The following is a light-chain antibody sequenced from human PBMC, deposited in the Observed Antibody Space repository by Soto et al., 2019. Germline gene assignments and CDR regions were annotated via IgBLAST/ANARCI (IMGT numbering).Light chain of an antibody. CDR1: SSNIGANYG. V-gene: IGLV1-40*01. J-gene: IGLJ2*01. Sequence: QSVLTQPPSVSGAPGQRVTISCTGSSSNIGANYGVHWYQHLPGTAPKLLIYGNSYRPSGVPDRFSGSKSGTSASLAITGXXXXXXXXYXCQSYDSSLSCVVFGGGTKL. CDR2: GNS. CDR3: QSYDSSLSCVV.